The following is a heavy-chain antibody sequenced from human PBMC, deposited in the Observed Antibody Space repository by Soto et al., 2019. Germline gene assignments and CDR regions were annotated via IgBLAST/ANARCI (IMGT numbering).Heavy chain of an antibody. Sequence: VGSLRLSCAASGFTFSSYGMHWFRQAPVNGLEWVAFISYDGSNKYYADSVKGRFTISRDNSKNTLYLQMNSLRAEDTAVYYCAKDLVRFLEWLLSPPPGFDPWGQGTLVTVSS. D-gene: IGHD3-3*01. J-gene: IGHJ5*02. CDR2: ISYDGSNK. CDR3: AKDLVRFLEWLLSPPPGFDP. CDR1: GFTFSSYG. V-gene: IGHV3-30*18.